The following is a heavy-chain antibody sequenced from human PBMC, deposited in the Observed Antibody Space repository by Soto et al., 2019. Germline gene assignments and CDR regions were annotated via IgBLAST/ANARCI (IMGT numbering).Heavy chain of an antibody. CDR1: GYTFTSYG. J-gene: IGHJ4*02. CDR2: VNAYNGNT. CDR3: AREAVSGRTGFDY. V-gene: IGHV1-18*01. Sequence: QVQLVQSGAEVKKPGASVKVSCKASGYTFTSYGISWVRQAPGQGLEWMGWVNAYNGNTNYAQKFQGRVTMTTEPTTSTAYMELRSLRSDATAVYYCAREAVSGRTGFDYWGQGTLVTVSS. D-gene: IGHD6-19*01.